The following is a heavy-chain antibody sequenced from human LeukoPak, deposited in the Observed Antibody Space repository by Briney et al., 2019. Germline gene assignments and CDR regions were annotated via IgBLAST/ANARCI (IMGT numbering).Heavy chain of an antibody. J-gene: IGHJ6*03. D-gene: IGHD2-2*01. Sequence: PSETLSLTCTVSGGSISSYYWSWIRQPPGKGLEWIGYIYYSGSTNYNPSLKSRVTISVDTSKNQFSLKLSSVTAADTAVYYCARSDIVVVPAARDYYYYMDVWGKGTTVTVSS. CDR2: IYYSGST. V-gene: IGHV4-59*01. CDR1: GGSISSYY. CDR3: ARSDIVVVPAARDYYYYMDV.